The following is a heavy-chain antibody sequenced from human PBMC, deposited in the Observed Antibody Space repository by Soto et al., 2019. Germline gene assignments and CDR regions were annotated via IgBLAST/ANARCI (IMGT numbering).Heavy chain of an antibody. Sequence: EVQLLESGGGLVQPGGSLRLSCEASGFIFSNYAMSWVHQGPGKGLEWVSVIGGEAVSTNCADFVKGRCTVSRDNSKNTVYLQLDSLRDDDTAVYYCAKDSTSYNGVYDPFDIWGQGTMVTVSS. D-gene: IGHD1-1*01. CDR2: IGGEAVST. J-gene: IGHJ3*02. CDR3: AKDSTSYNGVYDPFDI. CDR1: GFIFSNYA. V-gene: IGHV3-23*01.